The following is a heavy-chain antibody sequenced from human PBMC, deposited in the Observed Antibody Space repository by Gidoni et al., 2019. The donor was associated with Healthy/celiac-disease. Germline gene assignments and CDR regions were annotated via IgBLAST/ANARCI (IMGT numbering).Heavy chain of an antibody. J-gene: IGHJ4*02. CDR3: ARDSIHDSSGYPSGWFDY. Sequence: QVQLVQSGAEVKKPGASVKVSCQAYGYTCTSNYMHWVRQAPGQGLEWMGIINPSGGSTSHAQKFQGRVTMTRDTSTSTVYMELSSLRSEDTAVYYCARDSIHDSSGYPSGWFDYWGQGTLVTVSS. CDR1: GYTCTSNY. V-gene: IGHV1-46*01. D-gene: IGHD3-22*01. CDR2: INPSGGST.